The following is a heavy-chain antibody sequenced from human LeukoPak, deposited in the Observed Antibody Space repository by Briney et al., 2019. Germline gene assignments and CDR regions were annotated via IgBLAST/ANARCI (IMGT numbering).Heavy chain of an antibody. J-gene: IGHJ4*02. V-gene: IGHV5-51*01. CDR3: ARSTYYDFWSGYYTHYFDY. D-gene: IGHD3-3*01. CDR2: SYPGDSDT. CDR1: GYSFTSYW. Sequence: GESLKISCKGSGYSFTSYWIGWVRQMPGKGLEWMGISYPGDSDTRYSPSFQGQVTISADKSISTAYLQWSSLKASDTAMYYCARSTYYDFWSGYYTHYFDYWGQGTLVTVSS.